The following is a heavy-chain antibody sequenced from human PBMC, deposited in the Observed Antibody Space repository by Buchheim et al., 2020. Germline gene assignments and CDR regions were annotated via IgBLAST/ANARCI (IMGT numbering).Heavy chain of an antibody. D-gene: IGHD2/OR15-2a*01. CDR1: GFTFSDYE. CDR2: ISSVGTTI. CDR3: AKDRRIGNYYYGMDV. J-gene: IGHJ6*02. Sequence: VQLVESGGGLVQPGGSLRLSCAASGFTFSDYEMNWVRQAPGKGLEWVSYISSVGTTIYYADSVKGRFTISRDNSKNTLYLQMNSLRAEDTAVYYCAKDRRIGNYYYGMDVWGQGTT. V-gene: IGHV3-48*03.